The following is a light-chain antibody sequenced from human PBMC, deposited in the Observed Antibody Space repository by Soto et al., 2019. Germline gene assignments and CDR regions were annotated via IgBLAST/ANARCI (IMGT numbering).Light chain of an antibody. J-gene: IGLJ1*01. CDR3: TSSSNSAYV. CDR2: EVS. V-gene: IGLV2-14*01. CDR1: NSDVGSYKY. Sequence: QSVLTQPASVSGSPGQSITISCTGSNSDVGSYKYVSWYQQHPGKAPKLIIYEVSNRPSGVSNRFSGSKSGNTASLTLSGLQAEDEAEYYCTSSSNSAYVFGNGTKVTL.